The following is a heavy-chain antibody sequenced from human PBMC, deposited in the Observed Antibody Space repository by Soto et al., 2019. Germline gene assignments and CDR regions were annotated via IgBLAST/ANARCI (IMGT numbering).Heavy chain of an antibody. J-gene: IGHJ4*02. D-gene: IGHD3-3*01. CDR3: ARGSYQFRSREHYYLDL. CDR1: GYTFTDYY. Sequence: ASGKVSCKASGYTFTDYYMYWVRQAPGQGLEWMGWIDPKTGGANQAQKFQGRVTMTRDTSIDTASMEVSRLNSDDTAVYYCARGSYQFRSREHYYLDLWGQGTLVTVSS. CDR2: IDPKTGGA. V-gene: IGHV1-2*02.